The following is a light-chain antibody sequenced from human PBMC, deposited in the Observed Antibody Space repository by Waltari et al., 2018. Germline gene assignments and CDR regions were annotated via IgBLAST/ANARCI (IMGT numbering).Light chain of an antibody. J-gene: IGKJ2*03. CDR1: QTINTS. CDR3: QQSYSSPRS. V-gene: IGKV1-39*01. CDR2: GAS. Sequence: DILVTQSPSSLSASVGDRVTITCRASQTINTSINWFQQKPGKAPKLLIYGASTLQSGVPSRFSGSGLGTVFTLTINNLQPEDVATYHCQQSYSSPRSFGQGTKLEI.